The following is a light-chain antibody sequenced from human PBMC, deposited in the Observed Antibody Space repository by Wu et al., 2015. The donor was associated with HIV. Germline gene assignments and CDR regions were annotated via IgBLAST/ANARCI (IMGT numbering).Light chain of an antibody. J-gene: IGKJ3*01. Sequence: EIVLTQSPATLSLSPGEGATLSCRTSQNINNYLAWYQQKPGQAPRLLIYDASNRAAGIPARFSGSGSGTDFTLTISSLEPEDFAVYYCHQYGGSPPFTFGPGTKWISN. CDR2: DAS. CDR3: HQYGGSPPFT. CDR1: QNINNY. V-gene: IGKV3-11*01.